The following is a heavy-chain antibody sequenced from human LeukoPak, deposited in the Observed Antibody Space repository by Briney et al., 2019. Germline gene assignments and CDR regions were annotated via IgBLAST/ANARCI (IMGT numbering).Heavy chain of an antibody. V-gene: IGHV4-39*07. D-gene: IGHD3-10*01. CDR1: GGSISSSSYY. CDR3: ARGRRFGELLWYFDY. CDR2: IYYSGTT. J-gene: IGHJ4*02. Sequence: SETLSLTCTVSGGSISSSSYYWGWIRQPPGKGLEWIGSIYYSGTTFYNPSLKSRVTISVDTSKNQFSLKLSSVTAADTAVYYCARGRRFGELLWYFDYWGQGTLVTVSS.